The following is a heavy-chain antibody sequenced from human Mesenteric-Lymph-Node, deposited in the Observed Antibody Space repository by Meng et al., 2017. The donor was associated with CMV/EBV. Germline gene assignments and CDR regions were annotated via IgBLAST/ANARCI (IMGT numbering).Heavy chain of an antibody. CDR1: GGSFSGYY. CDR2: INHSGST. D-gene: IGHD3-9*01. Sequence: QWLLPQGGAGLLKASENLSVTCAVDGGSFSGYYWNWFRQSPEKGLEWIGEINHSGSTTYNPSFTSRIIISVDTSTNQISLNMSSVTAADTAVYYCARGSSYDILTGYFDYWGQGALVTVSS. CDR3: ARGSSYDILTGYFDY. J-gene: IGHJ4*02. V-gene: IGHV4-34*01.